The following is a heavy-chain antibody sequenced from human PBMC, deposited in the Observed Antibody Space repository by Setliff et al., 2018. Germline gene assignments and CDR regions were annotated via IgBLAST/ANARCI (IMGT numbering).Heavy chain of an antibody. CDR2: ISPYNGNT. J-gene: IGHJ4*02. V-gene: IGHV1-18*01. CDR3: SRLVRFCTRTVCQRLSGDDY. Sequence: ASVKVSCKASGYTFTDFGVSWVRQAPGQGPEWVGWISPYNGNTYYAPKFQGTAIMATDTATTTAYLELRSLRSDDTAVYFCSRLVRFCTRTVCQRLSGDDYWGQGTLVTVSS. CDR1: GYTFTDFG. D-gene: IGHD3-10*01.